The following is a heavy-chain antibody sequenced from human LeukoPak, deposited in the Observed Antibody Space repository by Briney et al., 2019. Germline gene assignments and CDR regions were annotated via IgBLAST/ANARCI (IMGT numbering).Heavy chain of an antibody. CDR3: VRHVSTNTGYFDS. J-gene: IGHJ4*02. CDR1: GGSINSHSYY. Sequence: PSETLSLTCTVSGGSINSHSYYWGWIRQPPGKGLEWIGSVYYDGTSYSNPSLKSRVGVFVDTSRDQFSLDLDFVTAADTALYHCVRHVSTNTGYFDSCGQGTLVSVSS. CDR2: VYYDGTS. V-gene: IGHV4-39*01. D-gene: IGHD5-24*01.